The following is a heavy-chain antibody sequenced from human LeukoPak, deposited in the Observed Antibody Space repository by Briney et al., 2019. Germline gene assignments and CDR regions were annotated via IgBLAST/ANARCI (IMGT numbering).Heavy chain of an antibody. CDR3: AKEWRHDYGDYGLYDY. V-gene: IGHV3-23*01. CDR1: GFTFSSYA. J-gene: IGHJ4*02. D-gene: IGHD4-17*01. Sequence: AGGSLRLSCAASGFTFSSYAMSWVRQAPGKGLEWVSAISGSGGSTYYADSVKGRFTISRDNSKNTLYLQMNSLRAEDTAVYYCAKEWRHDYGDYGLYDYWGQGTLVTVSS. CDR2: ISGSGGST.